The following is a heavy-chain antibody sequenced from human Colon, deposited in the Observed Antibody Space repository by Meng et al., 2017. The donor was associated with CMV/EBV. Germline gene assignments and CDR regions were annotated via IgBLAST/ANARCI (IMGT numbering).Heavy chain of an antibody. CDR2: IKQDGSEK. J-gene: IGHJ4*02. Sequence: GGSLRLSCVASGFTFRSYWMTWVRQAPGKGLEWVANIKQDGSEKQYADSVQGRFTISRDNAKNSLDLQMNSLRADDTAVYYCARCIVAIPGSDWGQGTLVTVSS. CDR3: ARCIVAIPGSD. D-gene: IGHD6-13*01. V-gene: IGHV3-7*01. CDR1: GFTFRSYW.